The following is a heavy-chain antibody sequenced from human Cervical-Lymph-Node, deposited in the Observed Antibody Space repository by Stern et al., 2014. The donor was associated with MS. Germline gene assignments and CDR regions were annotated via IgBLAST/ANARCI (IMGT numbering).Heavy chain of an antibody. V-gene: IGHV3-33*01. Sequence: QMQLVQSGGGVVQPGRSLRLSCAASGFTFSSYGMHWVRKAPGKGLEWVAVIWYDGSNKYYADSVKGRFKMSRNKSKNTLYLQMNILRADDTAVYYCARGLGTYDSSGYWVFDYCGQGTLVTFSS. J-gene: IGHJ4*02. CDR2: IWYDGSNK. CDR3: ARGLGTYDSSGYWVFDY. CDR1: GFTFSSYG. D-gene: IGHD3-22*01.